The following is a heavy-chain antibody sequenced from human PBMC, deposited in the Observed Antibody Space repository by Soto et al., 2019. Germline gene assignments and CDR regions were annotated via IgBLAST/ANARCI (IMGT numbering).Heavy chain of an antibody. CDR2: IKSKTDGGTT. D-gene: IGHD3-3*01. Sequence: EVQLVESGGGLVKPGGSLRLSCAASGFTFSNACMNWVRQAPGKGLEWVGRIKSKTDGGTTDYAAPVKGRFTSSRDDSKNTLYLKMNSLRTEDTALYYCTTLKGIDFWSATYDMDVWGQGTTVTVSS. J-gene: IGHJ6*02. V-gene: IGHV3-15*07. CDR3: TTLKGIDFWSATYDMDV. CDR1: GFTFSNAC.